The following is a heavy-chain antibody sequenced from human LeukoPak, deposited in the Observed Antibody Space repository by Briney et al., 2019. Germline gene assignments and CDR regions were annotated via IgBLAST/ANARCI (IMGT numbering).Heavy chain of an antibody. CDR1: GGTFSSYA. CDR2: IIPIFGTA. D-gene: IGHD4-17*01. V-gene: IGHV1-69*13. CDR3: ALTSLRGDYGRYYYYYMDV. Sequence: SVKVSCKASGGTFSSYAISWVRQAPGQGLEWMGGIIPIFGTADYARKFQGRVTITADESTSTAYMELSSLRSEDTAVYYCALTSLRGDYGRYYYYYMDVWGKGTTVTVSS. J-gene: IGHJ6*03.